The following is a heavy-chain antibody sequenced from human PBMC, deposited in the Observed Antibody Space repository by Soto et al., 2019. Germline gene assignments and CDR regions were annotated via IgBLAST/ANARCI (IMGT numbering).Heavy chain of an antibody. V-gene: IGHV4-59*01. Sequence: SETLSLTCTVSGGSISGYYWSWIRQPPGKGLEWIRYIYYSGSTNYNPSLKSRVTISVDTSKNQFSLKMSSVTTADTAVYYCARWPLRYCSGGSCYSDTANYYYYYMDVWGTGTTVTVSS. CDR2: IYYSGST. CDR1: GGSISGYY. CDR3: ARWPLRYCSGGSCYSDTANYYYYYMDV. J-gene: IGHJ6*03. D-gene: IGHD2-15*01.